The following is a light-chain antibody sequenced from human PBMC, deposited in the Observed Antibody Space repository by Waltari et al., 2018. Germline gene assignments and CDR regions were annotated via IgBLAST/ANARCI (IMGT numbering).Light chain of an antibody. V-gene: IGKV1-39*01. CDR3: QHGYGTPLT. J-gene: IGKJ4*01. Sequence: DIQMTQSPSSLSASVRDRVTITCRASENVNNYLNWYQQKPGKAPKLLIYKASTLQSGVPSRFSGSGSGTDYTFTISSLQSEDVETYYCQHGYGTPLTFGGGTKVEIK. CDR1: ENVNNY. CDR2: KAS.